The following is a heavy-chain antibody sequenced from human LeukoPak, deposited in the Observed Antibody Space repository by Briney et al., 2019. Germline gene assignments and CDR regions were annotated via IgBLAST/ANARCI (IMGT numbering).Heavy chain of an antibody. CDR1: GFSFSSYA. V-gene: IGHV3-64D*06. CDR3: VKRWGRNDFDY. CDR2: ITSNGDST. J-gene: IGHJ4*02. D-gene: IGHD3-16*01. Sequence: GGSLRLSCSASGFSFSSYAMHWVRQAPGKGLEYVSAITSNGDSTYYTDSVKGRFTISRDNSKNALYLQMSSLRAEDTAVYYCVKRWGRNDFDYWGQGTLVTVSS.